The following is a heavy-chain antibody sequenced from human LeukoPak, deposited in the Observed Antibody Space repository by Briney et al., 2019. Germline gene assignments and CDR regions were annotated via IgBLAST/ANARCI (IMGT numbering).Heavy chain of an antibody. J-gene: IGHJ5*02. CDR1: GYSISSGYY. V-gene: IGHV4-38-2*02. Sequence: SETLSLTCTVSGYSISSGYYGGWIRQPPGKGLEWIGSIYHSGSTYYNPSLKSRVTISVDTSKNQFSLKLSSVTAADTAVYYCARRPIAAAGTPLPIVYGPWGQGTLVTVSS. CDR3: ARRPIAAAGTPLPIVYGP. CDR2: IYHSGST. D-gene: IGHD6-13*01.